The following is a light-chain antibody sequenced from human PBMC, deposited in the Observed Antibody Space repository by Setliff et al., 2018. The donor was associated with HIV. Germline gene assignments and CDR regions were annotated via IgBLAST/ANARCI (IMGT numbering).Light chain of an antibody. CDR1: SSNIGINY. J-gene: IGLJ1*01. Sequence: QSVLTQPPSASGTPGQRVTISCSGSSSNIGINYVYWYQQLPGTAPKLLIYRNNQRPPGVPDLFSGSKSGTSASLAISGLRSEDEADYYCAAWDDSLSGQVFGTGTKGTVL. V-gene: IGLV1-47*01. CDR3: AAWDDSLSGQV. CDR2: RNN.